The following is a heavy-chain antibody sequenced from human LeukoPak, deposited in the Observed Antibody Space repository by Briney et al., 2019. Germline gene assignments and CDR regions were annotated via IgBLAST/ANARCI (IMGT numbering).Heavy chain of an antibody. V-gene: IGHV1-18*04. CDR3: ARVDTVNYYYYMDV. D-gene: IGHD5-18*01. CDR1: GYPFTNYY. J-gene: IGHJ6*03. CDR2: ISAYNGHT. Sequence: ASVKVSCKAAGYPFTNYYIHWVRQAPGQGLEWMGWISAYNGHTNYAQSRQDRVTMTTDTSTSTVYMELSSLISDDTAVYYCARVDTVNYYYYMDVWGKGTPVTVSS.